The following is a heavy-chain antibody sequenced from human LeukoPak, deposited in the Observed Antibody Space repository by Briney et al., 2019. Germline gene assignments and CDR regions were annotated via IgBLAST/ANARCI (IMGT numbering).Heavy chain of an antibody. Sequence: SQTLSLTCAVSGGSISSGGYGWGWIRQPRGKGLEWIGDIYYSGSTNYNPSLKSRVTISGDTSKNQFSLKLSSVTAADTAVYYCARFRYGSTSTNYYMDVWGKGTTVTVSS. V-gene: IGHV4-30-2*02. CDR1: GGSISSGGYG. CDR3: ARFRYGSTSTNYYMDV. CDR2: IYYSGST. D-gene: IGHD2-2*01. J-gene: IGHJ6*03.